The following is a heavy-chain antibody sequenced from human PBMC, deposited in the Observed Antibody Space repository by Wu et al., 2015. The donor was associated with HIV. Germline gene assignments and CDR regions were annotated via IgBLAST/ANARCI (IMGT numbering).Heavy chain of an antibody. CDR3: ATGSGDYPDY. D-gene: IGHD1-14*01. CDR1: GYSFTGYH. Sequence: QQRLVQSGSEVKKPGTSVKVSCKVSGYSFTGYHMHWVRQAPGQGLEWMGWINPNSGGTNYAQKFQGRVTMTRDTSISTAYMELSRLRSDDTAVYYCATGSGDYPDYWGQGTLVTVSS. V-gene: IGHV1-2*02. CDR2: INPNSGGT. J-gene: IGHJ4*02.